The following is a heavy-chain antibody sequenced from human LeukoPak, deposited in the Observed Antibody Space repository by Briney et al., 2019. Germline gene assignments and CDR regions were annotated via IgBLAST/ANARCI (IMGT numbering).Heavy chain of an antibody. CDR3: ARDQGIAAAGTFYYFDY. Sequence: SVKVSCKASGGTFSSYAISWVRQAPGQGLEWMGRIIPIFGTANYAQKFQGRVTITTDESTSTAYMELSSLRSEDTAVYYCARDQGIAAAGTFYYFDYWGQGTLVTVSS. D-gene: IGHD6-13*01. CDR1: GGTFSSYA. V-gene: IGHV1-69*05. J-gene: IGHJ4*02. CDR2: IIPIFGTA.